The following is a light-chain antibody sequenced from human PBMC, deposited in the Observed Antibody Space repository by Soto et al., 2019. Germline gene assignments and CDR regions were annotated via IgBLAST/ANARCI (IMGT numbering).Light chain of an antibody. CDR3: QQYETFSGT. Sequence: DIQMTQSPSTLSASVGDRVTITCRASQSISSWLSWYQQKPGKAPKLLIYDASSLQSGVPSRFSGSGSGTEFTLTISGLQPDDFATYYCQQYETFSGTFGPGTKVDI. J-gene: IGKJ1*01. CDR2: DAS. CDR1: QSISSW. V-gene: IGKV1-5*01.